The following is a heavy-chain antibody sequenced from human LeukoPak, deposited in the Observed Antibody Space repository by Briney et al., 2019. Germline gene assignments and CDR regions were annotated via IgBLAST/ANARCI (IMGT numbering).Heavy chain of an antibody. CDR2: TKNKVNSYTT. CDR3: ASSIAARLGIYYMDV. CDR1: GLTFSDHN. V-gene: IGHV3-72*01. Sequence: GGSLRLSCAASGLTFSDHNMDWVRQAPGKGLEWVGRTKNKVNSYTTEYAASVKGRFTISRDDSEKSVYLQMNSLKTEDTAVYYCASSIAARLGIYYMDVWGKGTTVTVSS. D-gene: IGHD6-6*01. J-gene: IGHJ6*03.